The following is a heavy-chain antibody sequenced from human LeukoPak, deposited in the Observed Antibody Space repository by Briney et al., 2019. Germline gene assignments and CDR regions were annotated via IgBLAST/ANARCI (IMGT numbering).Heavy chain of an antibody. CDR3: ARDGGGQQQLVRYDY. Sequence: SETLSLTCTVSGGSISSYYWSWVRQPPGKGVEGVGYIYYSGSTNYNPSLKRRVTISVHTSKNQFSLKLTSVTAADTAVYYCARDGGGQQQLVRYDYWGQGTLVTVSS. CDR2: IYYSGST. J-gene: IGHJ4*02. D-gene: IGHD6-13*01. CDR1: GGSISSYY. V-gene: IGHV4-59*01.